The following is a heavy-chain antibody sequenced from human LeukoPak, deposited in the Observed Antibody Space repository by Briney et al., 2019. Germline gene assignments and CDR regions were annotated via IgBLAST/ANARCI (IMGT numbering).Heavy chain of an antibody. CDR3: ARRDISSGWSFDY. CDR2: IHTSGST. V-gene: IGHV4-4*07. J-gene: IGHJ4*02. CDR1: GGSISNYH. D-gene: IGHD6-19*01. Sequence: SETLSLTCTVSGGSISNYHWSWIRQPAGKGLEWISQIHTSGSTNYYPPLKSRVTMSIDTPESQLSLTIRSVTAADTAVYYCARRDISSGWSFDYWGQGILVTVSS.